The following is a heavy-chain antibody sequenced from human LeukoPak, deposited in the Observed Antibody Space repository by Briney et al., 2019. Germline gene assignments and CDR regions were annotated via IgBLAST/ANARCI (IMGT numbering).Heavy chain of an antibody. Sequence: GGSLRLSCAASGYTFSSYSMNCVRQAPGKGLEWVSYISSSSSTIYYADSVKGRFTISRDIAKNSLDLQMHSLRDEDTAVYYCARDAFVEDAFDIWGQGTMVTVSS. CDR1: GYTFSSYS. J-gene: IGHJ3*02. V-gene: IGHV3-48*02. CDR3: ARDAFVEDAFDI. CDR2: ISSSSSTI. D-gene: IGHD5-24*01.